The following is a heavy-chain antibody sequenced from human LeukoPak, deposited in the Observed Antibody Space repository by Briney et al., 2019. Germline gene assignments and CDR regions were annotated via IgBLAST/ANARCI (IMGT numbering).Heavy chain of an antibody. CDR3: ARDGGCSGGSCYSEVDYFDY. Sequence: GGSLRLSCAASGFXFSSYEINWVRQAPGKGLEWVSYISSSGSTIYYADSVKGRFTISRDNAKNSLYLQMNSLRAEDTAVYYCARDGGCSGGSCYSEVDYFDYWGQGTLVTVSS. D-gene: IGHD2-15*01. J-gene: IGHJ4*02. CDR2: ISSSGSTI. CDR1: GFXFSSYE. V-gene: IGHV3-48*03.